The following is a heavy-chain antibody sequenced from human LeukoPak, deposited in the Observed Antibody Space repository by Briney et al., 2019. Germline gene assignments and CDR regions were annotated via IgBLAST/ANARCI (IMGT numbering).Heavy chain of an antibody. CDR1: GFTFSNYG. D-gene: IGHD5-18*01. V-gene: IGHV3-30*18. CDR3: AKALGYSYSTDY. J-gene: IGHJ4*02. CDR2: ISYDGSNK. Sequence: GRSLRLSCAASGFTFSNYGMHWVRQAPGKGLEWVAVISYDGSNKYYADSVKGRFTISRDNSKNTLYLQMNSLRAEDTAVYYCAKALGYSYSTDYWGQGTLVTVSS.